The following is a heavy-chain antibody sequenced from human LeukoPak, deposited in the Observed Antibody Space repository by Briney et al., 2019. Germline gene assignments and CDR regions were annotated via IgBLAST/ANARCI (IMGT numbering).Heavy chain of an antibody. Sequence: GGSLRLSCAASGFTFSSYSMNWVRQAPGKGLEWVSYISSSSSTIYYADSVKGRFTISRDNSKNTLYLQMNSLRAEDTAVYYCANTMTTVVLDAFDIWGQGTMVTVSS. CDR1: GFTFSSYS. J-gene: IGHJ3*02. CDR3: ANTMTTVVLDAFDI. V-gene: IGHV3-48*01. CDR2: ISSSSSTI. D-gene: IGHD4-23*01.